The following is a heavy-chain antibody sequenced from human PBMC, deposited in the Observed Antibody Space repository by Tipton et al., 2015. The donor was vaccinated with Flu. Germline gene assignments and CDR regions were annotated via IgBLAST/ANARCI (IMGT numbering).Heavy chain of an antibody. D-gene: IGHD6-13*01. CDR3: ARSTPIAATGWGMDV. CDR1: GGSISRTDSH. J-gene: IGHJ6*02. V-gene: IGHV4-39*07. CDR2: VYYSGRT. Sequence: TLSLTCTVSGGSISRTDSHWAWIRQSPGKGLEWIASVYYSGRTYNNPSLKSRVSMSVDAPRNQFSLKLSSVTAADTAVYYCARSTPIAATGWGMDVWGQGTTVTVSS.